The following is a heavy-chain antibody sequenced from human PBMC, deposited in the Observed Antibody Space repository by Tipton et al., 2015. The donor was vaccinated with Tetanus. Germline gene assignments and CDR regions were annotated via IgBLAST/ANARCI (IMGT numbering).Heavy chain of an antibody. CDR1: GDSITSSKYS. Sequence: TLSLTCTVSGDSITSSKYSWNWIRQPPGKGLEWIGYVYHTGSTYYNPSLKSRVSMPVDTSKNQFSLNLTSVTAADTAMYYCARDQGGGRVVRLNWFDPWGQGTLVTVSS. CDR2: VYHTGST. CDR3: ARDQGGGRVVRLNWFDP. J-gene: IGHJ5*02. D-gene: IGHD6-6*01. V-gene: IGHV4-30-2*05.